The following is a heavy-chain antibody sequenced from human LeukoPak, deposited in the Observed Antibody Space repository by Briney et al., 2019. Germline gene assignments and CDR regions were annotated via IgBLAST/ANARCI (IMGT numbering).Heavy chain of an antibody. CDR1: GFTFDDYA. J-gene: IGHJ4*02. CDR2: ISWNSGSI. CDR3: AKDIRVEAGGFDY. V-gene: IGHV3-9*01. Sequence: GGSLRLSCAASGFTFDDYAMHWVRQASGKGLEWVSGISWNSGSIGYADSVKGRFTISRDNAKNSLYLQMNSLRAEDTALYYCAKDIRVEAGGFDYWGQGTLVTVSS. D-gene: IGHD3-10*01.